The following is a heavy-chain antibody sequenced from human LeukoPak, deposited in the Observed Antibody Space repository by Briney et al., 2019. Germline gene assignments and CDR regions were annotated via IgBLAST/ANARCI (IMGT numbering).Heavy chain of an antibody. D-gene: IGHD5-18*01. CDR3: ARDSKGYSYEGYYYYYGMDV. CDR2: ISGSGGST. J-gene: IGHJ6*02. Sequence: GGSLRLSCAASGFTFSSYAMSRVRQAPGKGLEWVSAISGSGGSTYYADSVKGRFTISRDNAKNSLYLQMNSLRAEDTAVYYCARDSKGYSYEGYYYYYGMDVWGQGTTVTVSS. V-gene: IGHV3-23*01. CDR1: GFTFSSYA.